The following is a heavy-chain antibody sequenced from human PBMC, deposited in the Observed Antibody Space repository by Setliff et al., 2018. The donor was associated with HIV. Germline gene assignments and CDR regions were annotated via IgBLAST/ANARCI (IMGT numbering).Heavy chain of an antibody. CDR3: ARGSGYYDSSGLYYYYYYGMDV. CDR2: GVNSGRS. Sequence: PSETLSLTCTVSGGSISNGNYYWAWIRQSPGKGLEWIGSGVNSGRSYYNPSLKSRVTVSVDTSTNHLSLRLSSVTAADTAVYYCARGSGYYDSSGLYYYYYYGMDVWGQGTTVTVSS. J-gene: IGHJ6*02. CDR1: GGSISNGNYY. V-gene: IGHV4-39*02. D-gene: IGHD3-22*01.